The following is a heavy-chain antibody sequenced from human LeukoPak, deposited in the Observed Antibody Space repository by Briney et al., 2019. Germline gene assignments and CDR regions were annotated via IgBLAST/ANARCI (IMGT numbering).Heavy chain of an antibody. CDR1: GGSISSYY. CDR2: IYYSGST. V-gene: IGHV4-59*08. J-gene: IGHJ4*02. Sequence: PSETLSLTCTVSGGSISSYYWSWIRQPPGKGLEWIGYIYYSGSTNYNPSLKSRVTISVDTSKNQFSLKLSSVTAADTAVYYCAGSALLFASFDYWGQGTLVTVSS. D-gene: IGHD2-21*02. CDR3: AGSALLFASFDY.